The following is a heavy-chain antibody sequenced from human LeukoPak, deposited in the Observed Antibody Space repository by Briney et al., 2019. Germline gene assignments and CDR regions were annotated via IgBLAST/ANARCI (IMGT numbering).Heavy chain of an antibody. CDR3: ARGISSSWVYYYYYGMDV. D-gene: IGHD6-13*01. V-gene: IGHV3-74*01. J-gene: IGHJ6*02. CDR2: INSDGSST. CDR1: GFTFSSYN. Sequence: GGSLRLSCAASGFTFSSYNMHWVRQAPGKGLEWVSRINSDGSSTSYADSVKGRFTISRDNAKNTLYLQMNSLRAEDTAVYYCARGISSSWVYYYYYGMDVWGQGTTVTVSS.